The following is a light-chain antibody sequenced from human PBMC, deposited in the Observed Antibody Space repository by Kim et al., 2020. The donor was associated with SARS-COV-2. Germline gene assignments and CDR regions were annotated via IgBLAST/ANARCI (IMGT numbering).Light chain of an antibody. Sequence: DIQMTQSPSSLSASVGDRVTITCRASQSISSYLNWYQQKPGKAPKLLIYAASSLLSGVPSRFSGSGSGTDFTLTISSLQPEDFASYYCQQSYSTPPHFGGGTKVDIK. CDR1: QSISSY. CDR3: QQSYSTPPH. J-gene: IGKJ4*01. CDR2: AAS. V-gene: IGKV1-39*01.